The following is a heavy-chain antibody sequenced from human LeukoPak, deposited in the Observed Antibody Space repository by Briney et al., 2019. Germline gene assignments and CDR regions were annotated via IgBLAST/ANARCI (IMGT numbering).Heavy chain of an antibody. CDR2: IYYSGST. J-gene: IGHJ5*02. V-gene: IGHV4-39*01. CDR3: ARLGITMVRGVPYNWFDP. Sequence: PSETLSLTCTVSGGSISSSSYYWGWIRQPPGKGLEWIGSIYYSGSTYYNPSLKSRVTISVDTSKNQFSLKLSSVTAADTAVYYCARLGITMVRGVPYNWFDPWGQRTLVTVSS. D-gene: IGHD3-10*01. CDR1: GGSISSSSYY.